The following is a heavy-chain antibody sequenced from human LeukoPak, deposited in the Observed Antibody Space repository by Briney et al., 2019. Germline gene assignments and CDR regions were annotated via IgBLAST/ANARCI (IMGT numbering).Heavy chain of an antibody. D-gene: IGHD3-22*01. V-gene: IGHV3-30*18. CDR3: AKRSSSGYYSYYFDY. J-gene: IGHJ4*02. CDR1: GFTFSSYG. CDR2: ISYDGNNK. Sequence: GGSLRLSCAASGFTFSSYGMHWVRQAPGKGLEWVAVISYDGNNKFYTDSVKGRFTISRDNSKNTLYLQMNSLRAEDTAVYYCAKRSSSGYYSYYFDYWGQGTLVTVSS.